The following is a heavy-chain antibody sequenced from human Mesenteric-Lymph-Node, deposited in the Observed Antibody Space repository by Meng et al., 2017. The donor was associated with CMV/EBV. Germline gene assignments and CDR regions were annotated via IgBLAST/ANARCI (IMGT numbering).Heavy chain of an antibody. CDR1: GFPFNSSA. V-gene: IGHV3-30-3*01. D-gene: IGHD6-13*01. Sequence: LSLTCAASGFPFNSSAMHWVRQAPGKGLEWVAVISYDGSNKDYADSVKGRFTISRDNSKNTLFLQMNSLRIEDTAVYYCARDRRMAIAAAGAGHFQHWGQGTLVTVSS. J-gene: IGHJ1*01. CDR3: ARDRRMAIAAAGAGHFQH. CDR2: ISYDGSNK.